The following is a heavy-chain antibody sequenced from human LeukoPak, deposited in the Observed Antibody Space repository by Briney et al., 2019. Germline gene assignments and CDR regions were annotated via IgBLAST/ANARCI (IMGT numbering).Heavy chain of an antibody. Sequence: GASVKVSCKASGYTFTGYYMHWVRQAPGQGLEWMGWINPNSGGTNYAQKFQGRVTMTRDTSISTAYMELSRLRSDDTAVYYCARGALYCSSTSCYTSAFDIWGQGTMVTVSS. CDR3: ARGALYCSSTSCYTSAFDI. CDR2: INPNSGGT. CDR1: GYTFTGYY. D-gene: IGHD2-2*02. V-gene: IGHV1-2*02. J-gene: IGHJ3*02.